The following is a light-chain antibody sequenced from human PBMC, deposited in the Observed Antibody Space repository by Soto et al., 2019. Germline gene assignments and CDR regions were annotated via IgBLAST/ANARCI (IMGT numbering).Light chain of an antibody. CDR3: SSYTSSSLRD. V-gene: IGLV2-14*01. CDR1: SSDVGGYNY. CDR2: DVS. J-gene: IGLJ1*01. Sequence: QSVLTQPASVSGSPGQSITISCTGTSSDVGGYNYVSWYQQHPGKAPKLMIYDVSNRPSGVSNRFSGSKSGNTASLTISGLQAEDEADYYCSSYTSSSLRDFGTGTKLTVL.